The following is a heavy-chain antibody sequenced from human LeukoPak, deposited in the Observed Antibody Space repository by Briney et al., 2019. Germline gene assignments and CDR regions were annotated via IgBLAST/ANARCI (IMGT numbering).Heavy chain of an antibody. CDR1: GYTFTGYY. D-gene: IGHD3-16*01. J-gene: IGHJ4*02. CDR2: INPNSGGT. Sequence: ASVKVSCKASGYTFTGYYMHWVRQAPGQGLEWMGWINPNSGGTNYAQRFQGRVTMTRDTSISTAYMELSRLRSDDTAVYYCAREFEIMITFGGVSRDYWGQGTLVTVSS. V-gene: IGHV1-2*02. CDR3: AREFEIMITFGGVSRDY.